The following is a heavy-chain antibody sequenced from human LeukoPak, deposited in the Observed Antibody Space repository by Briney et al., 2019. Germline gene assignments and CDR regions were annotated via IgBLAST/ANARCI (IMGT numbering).Heavy chain of an antibody. Sequence: GGTLRLSCAASGFTFSSYEMNWVRQAPGKGLEWISYISTSDTTIYYADSVKGRFTITRDTAKNSLYLQLKSLTARDTAAYYCARSGDSSGWYLSYWGQGTLVTVSS. CDR1: GFTFSSYE. D-gene: IGHD6-19*01. CDR2: ISTSDTTI. CDR3: ARSGDSSGWYLSY. J-gene: IGHJ4*02. V-gene: IGHV3-48*03.